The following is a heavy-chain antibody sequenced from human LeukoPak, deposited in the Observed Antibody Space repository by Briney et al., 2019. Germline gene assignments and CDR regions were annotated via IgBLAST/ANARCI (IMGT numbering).Heavy chain of an antibody. V-gene: IGHV1-2*06. CDR2: INPNSGGT. CDR3: ASGLYYYDSSGMGGDY. D-gene: IGHD3-22*01. CDR1: GYTFTGYY. Sequence: GASVKVSCKASGYTFTGYYMHWVRQAPGQGLEWMGRINPNSGGTNYAQKFQGRVTMTRDTSISTAYMELSRLRSDDTAVYYCASGLYYYDSSGMGGDYWGQGTLVTVSS. J-gene: IGHJ4*02.